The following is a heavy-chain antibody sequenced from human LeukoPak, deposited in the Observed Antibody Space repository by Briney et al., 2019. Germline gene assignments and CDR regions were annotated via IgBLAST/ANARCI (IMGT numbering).Heavy chain of an antibody. J-gene: IGHJ4*02. CDR3: ARGDTAMVFPFDY. Sequence: ASVKVSCKASGYTFTGYYMHWVRQAPGQGLEWMGIINPSGGSTSYVQKFQGRVTMTRDMSTSTVYMELSSLRSEDTAVYYCARGDTAMVFPFDYWGQGTLVTVSS. D-gene: IGHD5-18*01. CDR1: GYTFTGYY. CDR2: INPSGGST. V-gene: IGHV1-46*01.